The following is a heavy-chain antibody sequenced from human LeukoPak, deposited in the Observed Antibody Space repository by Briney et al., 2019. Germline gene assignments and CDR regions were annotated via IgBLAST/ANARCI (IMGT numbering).Heavy chain of an antibody. V-gene: IGHV1-18*01. CDR3: ASHKDYGDYYYFDY. Sequence: ASVKVSCKASGFTFTSYDISWVRQAPGQGLEWMGWISTYSGNTNYAQSLQGRVTMTTDTSTNTVYMELRSLGSDDTAVYYCASHKDYGDYYYFDYWGQGTLVTVSS. J-gene: IGHJ4*02. CDR1: GFTFTSYD. CDR2: ISTYSGNT. D-gene: IGHD4-17*01.